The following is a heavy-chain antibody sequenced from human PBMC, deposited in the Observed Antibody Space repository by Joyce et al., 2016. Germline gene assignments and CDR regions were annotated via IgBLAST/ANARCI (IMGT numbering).Heavy chain of an antibody. D-gene: IGHD3-10*01. CDR2: ITSEGSDK. Sequence: EVQLVESGGGLVQPGGSLRLSCGVSGFILNTHWMNWVRQAPGKGLEWVADITSEGSDKYYVDSVKGRFTIARDSTKNSLYLQMNSLRVEDSAVYYCAVYNTGGYGLGYWGQGTLVTVSS. CDR1: GFILNTHW. CDR3: AVYNTGGYGLGY. V-gene: IGHV3-7*03. J-gene: IGHJ4*02.